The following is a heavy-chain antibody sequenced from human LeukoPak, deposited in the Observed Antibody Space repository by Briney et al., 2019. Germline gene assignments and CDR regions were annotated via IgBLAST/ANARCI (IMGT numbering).Heavy chain of an antibody. V-gene: IGHV4-34*01. D-gene: IGHD7-27*01. Sequence: PSETLSLTCAVYGGSFSGYYWSWIRQPPGKGLEWIGEINHSGSTNYNPSLKSRVTISVDTSKNQFSLTLSSVTAADTAVYYCARVRATGAHDYWGQGTLVTVSS. CDR3: ARVRATGAHDY. J-gene: IGHJ4*02. CDR1: GGSFSGYY. CDR2: INHSGST.